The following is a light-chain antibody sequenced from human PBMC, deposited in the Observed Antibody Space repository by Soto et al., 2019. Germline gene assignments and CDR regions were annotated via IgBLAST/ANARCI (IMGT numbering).Light chain of an antibody. CDR3: QQYNNWPYT. Sequence: EIVMTQSPATLSVSPGERATLSCSASPSVSSNLAWHQQKPGQAPRLLIYGASTRATGIPARFSGSGSGTEFTLTISSLQSEDFAVYYCQQYNNWPYTFGQGTKLEIK. J-gene: IGKJ2*01. CDR1: PSVSSN. CDR2: GAS. V-gene: IGKV3-15*01.